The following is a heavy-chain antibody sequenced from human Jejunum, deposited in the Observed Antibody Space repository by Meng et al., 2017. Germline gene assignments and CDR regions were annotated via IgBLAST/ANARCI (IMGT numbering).Heavy chain of an antibody. CDR1: GFPFSNAW. D-gene: IGHD3-22*01. V-gene: IGHV3-15*01. CDR3: AKTFDSDSRFDD. J-gene: IGHJ4*02. CDR2: VKSETYGGAI. Sequence: GGSLRLSCEASGFPFSNAWMSWVRQAPGKGLEWVGRVKSETYGGAIDYAAPVKGRFTISRDDSRNTLYLQMNSLKTEDTAVYYCAKTFDSDSRFDDWGQGTLVTVSS.